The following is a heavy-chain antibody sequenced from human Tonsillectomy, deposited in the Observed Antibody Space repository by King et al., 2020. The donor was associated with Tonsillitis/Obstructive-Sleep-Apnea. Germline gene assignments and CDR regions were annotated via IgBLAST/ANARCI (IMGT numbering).Heavy chain of an antibody. J-gene: IGHJ4*02. D-gene: IGHD3-10*01. CDR2: IDPNSAGT. V-gene: IGHV1-2*02. CDR1: PANGHY. Sequence: QLVQSGAEVKKPGASVKVSCTPSPANGHYVHWVRQAPGQGLEWMGWIDPNSAGTKYAQKFQDRVTMTRDTFINTAYMELSSLSSDDTAVYYCAQVRGGWGQGTLLTVSS. CDR3: AQVRGG.